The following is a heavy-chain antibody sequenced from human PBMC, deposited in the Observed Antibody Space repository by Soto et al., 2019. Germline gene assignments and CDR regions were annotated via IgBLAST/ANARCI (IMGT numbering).Heavy chain of an antibody. Sequence: HPGGSLRLSCAASGFIFRSSGMHWVRQAPGKGLEWVAAISHDGSTKSYGDSVKGRLTISRDTSKNTLYLQMDSLSVEDTAVYYCARDSRSSGWYSPYYYGMDVWGQGTTVTVSS. CDR2: ISHDGSTK. D-gene: IGHD6-19*01. J-gene: IGHJ6*02. V-gene: IGHV3-30*03. CDR1: GFIFRSSG. CDR3: ARDSRSSGWYSPYYYGMDV.